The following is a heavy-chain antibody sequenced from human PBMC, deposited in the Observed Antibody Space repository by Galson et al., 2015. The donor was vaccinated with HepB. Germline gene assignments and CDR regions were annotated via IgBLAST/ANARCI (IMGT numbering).Heavy chain of an antibody. Sequence: SLRLSCAASGFTFSSYAMRWVRQAPGKGLEWVSAISGSGGSTYYADSVKGRFTISRDNSKNTLYLQMNSLRAEDTAVYYCAKDYDFWSGYSGVDYYYGMDVWGQGPWSPSP. V-gene: IGHV3-23*01. CDR3: AKDYDFWSGYSGVDYYYGMDV. CDR2: ISGSGGST. CDR1: GFTFSSYA. J-gene: IGHJ6*02. D-gene: IGHD3-3*01.